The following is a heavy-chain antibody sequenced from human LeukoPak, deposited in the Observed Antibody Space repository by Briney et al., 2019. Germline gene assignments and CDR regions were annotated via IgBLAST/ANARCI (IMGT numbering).Heavy chain of an antibody. J-gene: IGHJ6*03. CDR3: AKVGSNSRQWLVGYYYYYMDV. V-gene: IGHV3-23*01. CDR1: GFTFSSYA. Sequence: GGSLRLSCAASGFTFSSYAMSWVRQAPGKGLEWVSAISGSGGSTYYADSVKGRFTISRDNSKNTLYLQMNSLRAEDTAVYYCAKVGSNSRQWLVGYYYYYMDVWGKGTTVTVSS. D-gene: IGHD6-19*01. CDR2: ISGSGGST.